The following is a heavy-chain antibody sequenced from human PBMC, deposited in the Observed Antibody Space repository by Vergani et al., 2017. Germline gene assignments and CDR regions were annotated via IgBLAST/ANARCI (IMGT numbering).Heavy chain of an antibody. CDR3: ARGRSGYYFRTAWFDF. CDR1: GFSITRGFY. Sequence: QVQLQESGPGLVRPSETLSLTCVVSGFSITRGFYWAWIRQPPGKAPEWIGSIHHSGTTYYHPSLKSRVSISVDTSKNHFSLELNSVTAADTAVYFCARGRSGYYFRTAWFDFWGQGTLVTVSS. V-gene: IGHV4-38-2*01. J-gene: IGHJ5*01. D-gene: IGHD3-22*01. CDR2: IHHSGTT.